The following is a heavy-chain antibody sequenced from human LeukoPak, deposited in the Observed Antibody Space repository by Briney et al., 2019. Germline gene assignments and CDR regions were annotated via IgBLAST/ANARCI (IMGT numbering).Heavy chain of an antibody. D-gene: IGHD3-10*01. Sequence: SETLSLTCTVSGGSISSSSYYWGWIRQPPGKRLEWIGSIYCSGSTYYNPSLKSRVTISVDTSKNQFSLKLSSVTAADTAVYYCARQGGSGSLYWGQGTLVTVSS. J-gene: IGHJ4*02. CDR3: ARQGGSGSLY. CDR1: GGSISSSSYY. CDR2: IYCSGST. V-gene: IGHV4-39*01.